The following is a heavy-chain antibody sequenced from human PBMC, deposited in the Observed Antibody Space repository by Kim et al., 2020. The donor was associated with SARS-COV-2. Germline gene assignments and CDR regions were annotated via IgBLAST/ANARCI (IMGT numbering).Heavy chain of an antibody. D-gene: IGHD3-16*02. J-gene: IGHJ4*02. Sequence: GGSLRLSCAASGFTFSSYWMHWVRQAPGKGLVWVSRINSDGSSTSYADSVKGRFTISRDNAKNTLYLQMNSLRAEDTAVYYCATFNYDYVWGSYRYPYFDYWGQGTLVTVSS. CDR3: ATFNYDYVWGSYRYPYFDY. CDR2: INSDGSST. CDR1: GFTFSSYW. V-gene: IGHV3-74*01.